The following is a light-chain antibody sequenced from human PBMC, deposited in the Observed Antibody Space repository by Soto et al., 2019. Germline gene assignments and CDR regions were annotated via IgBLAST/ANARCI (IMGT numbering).Light chain of an antibody. V-gene: IGLV2-14*01. CDR3: SSYTSSSLYV. Sequence: QSALTQPASVSGSPGQSITISCTGTSSDVGGYNYVSWYQQLPGKAPKLMIYDVSDRPSGVSNRFSGSKSGYTASLTISGLQAEDEADYYCSSYTSSSLYVFGTGTKVTVL. J-gene: IGLJ1*01. CDR2: DVS. CDR1: SSDVGGYNY.